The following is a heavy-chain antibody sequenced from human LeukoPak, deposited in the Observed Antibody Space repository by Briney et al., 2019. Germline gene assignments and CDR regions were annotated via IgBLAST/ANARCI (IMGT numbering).Heavy chain of an antibody. CDR3: ARKFLGSRGYYFDY. D-gene: IGHD3-10*01. Sequence: ASVKVSCKASGYTFTSYGISWVRQAPGQGLEWMGWISAYNVNTNYAQNLQGRVTMTRNTSITTAYMELSSLRSDDTAIYYCARKFLGSRGYYFDYWGQGTLVIVSS. V-gene: IGHV1-18*01. J-gene: IGHJ4*02. CDR2: ISAYNVNT. CDR1: GYTFTSYG.